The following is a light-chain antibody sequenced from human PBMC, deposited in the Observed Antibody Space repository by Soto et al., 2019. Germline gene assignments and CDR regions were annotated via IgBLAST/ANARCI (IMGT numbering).Light chain of an antibody. CDR2: DAS. J-gene: IGKJ4*01. CDR3: QQRSKWPLT. Sequence: EIMLTQSPVTLSSSPGERATLSCSASQSVSSDLAWYQQKPGQAPRLLIYDASNRATGIPARFSGSGSGTDFTLTISSLEPEDLAVYYCQQRSKWPLTFGGGTKVEIK. V-gene: IGKV3-11*01. CDR1: QSVSSD.